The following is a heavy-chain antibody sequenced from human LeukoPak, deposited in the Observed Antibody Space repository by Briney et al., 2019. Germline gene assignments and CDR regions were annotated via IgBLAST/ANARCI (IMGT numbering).Heavy chain of an antibody. D-gene: IGHD1-26*01. CDR2: ITSSSTYI. J-gene: IGHJ6*03. Sequence: GGSLRLSCAASGFTFNNYNMNWVRQAPGKGLEWVSSITSSSTYIYYADSVKGRFTISRDNAKNSLYLQMDSLRPEDTAVYYCARDPYSGNYGAYYYYYMDVWAKGPRSPSP. V-gene: IGHV3-21*01. CDR1: GFTFNNYN. CDR3: ARDPYSGNYGAYYYYYMDV.